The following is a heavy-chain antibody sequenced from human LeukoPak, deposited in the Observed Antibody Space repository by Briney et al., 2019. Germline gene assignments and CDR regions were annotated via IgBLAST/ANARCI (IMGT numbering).Heavy chain of an antibody. D-gene: IGHD6-13*01. CDR3: ARIAAAGHRGWFDP. CDR1: GGSISSSSYY. J-gene: IGHJ5*02. Sequence: SETLSLTCTVSGGSISSSSYYWGWIRQPPGKGLEWIGSIYYSGSTYYNPSLKSRVTISVDTSKNQFSLKLSSVTAADTAVYYCARIAAAGHRGWFDPWGPGTLVIVSS. CDR2: IYYSGST. V-gene: IGHV4-39*01.